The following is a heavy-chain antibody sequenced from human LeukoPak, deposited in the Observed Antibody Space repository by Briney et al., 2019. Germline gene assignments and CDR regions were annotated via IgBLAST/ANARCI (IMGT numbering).Heavy chain of an antibody. D-gene: IGHD1-7*01. V-gene: IGHV4-4*07. J-gene: IGHJ4*02. CDR2: IYTSGST. CDR1: GGSISSYY. CDR3: ARDQKDNWNYEGYFDY. Sequence: SETLSLTCTVSGGSISSYYWSWIRQPAGKGLEWIGRIYTSGSTNYNPSLKSRVTMSVDTSKNQFSLKLSSVTAADTAVYYCARDQKDNWNYEGYFDYWGQGTLVTVSS.